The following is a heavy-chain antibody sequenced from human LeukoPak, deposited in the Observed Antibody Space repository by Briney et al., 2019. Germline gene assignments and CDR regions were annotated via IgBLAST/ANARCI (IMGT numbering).Heavy chain of an antibody. J-gene: IGHJ4*02. Sequence: ASVKVSCKASGYMFTKYALHWVRQAPGQRLEWMGWINAGTGNTKYSQKFQDRVTITRDTSASTAYMELSSLRAEDTAVYYCARGPNSNWSGLDFWGQGTLLTVSS. V-gene: IGHV1-3*01. CDR1: GYMFTKYA. CDR2: INAGTGNT. D-gene: IGHD6-6*01. CDR3: ARGPNSNWSGLDF.